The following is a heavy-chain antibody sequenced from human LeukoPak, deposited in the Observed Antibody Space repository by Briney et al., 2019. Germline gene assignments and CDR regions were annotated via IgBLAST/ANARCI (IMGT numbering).Heavy chain of an antibody. CDR3: ARDRTPGMAAAGTKGQDAFDI. D-gene: IGHD6-13*01. CDR1: GYTFTSYG. CDR2: ISAYNGNT. J-gene: IGHJ3*02. V-gene: IGHV1-18*01. Sequence: VASVKVSCKASGYTFTSYGISWVRQAPGQGLEWMGWISAYNGNTNYAQKLQGRVTMTTDTSTSTAYMELRSLRSDDTAVYYCARDRTPGMAAAGTKGQDAFDIWGLGTMVTVSS.